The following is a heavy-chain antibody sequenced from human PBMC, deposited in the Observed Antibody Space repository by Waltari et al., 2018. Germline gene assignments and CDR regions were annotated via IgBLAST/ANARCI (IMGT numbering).Heavy chain of an antibody. J-gene: IGHJ4*02. CDR1: GGTFSSYA. CDR2: IIPIFGTA. CDR3: ARGDFYGGKPYYFDY. V-gene: IGHV1-69*12. D-gene: IGHD4-17*01. Sequence: QVQLVQSGAAVKKPGYSVKVSCKACGGTFSSYAISWVRQVPGQGLEWMGGIIPIFGTANYAQKFQGRVTITADESTNTAYMELSSLRSEDTAVYYCARGDFYGGKPYYFDYWGQGTLVTVSS.